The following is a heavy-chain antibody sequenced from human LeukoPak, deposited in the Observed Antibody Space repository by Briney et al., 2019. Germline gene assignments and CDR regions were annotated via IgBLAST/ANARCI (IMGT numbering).Heavy chain of an antibody. CDR3: ARGTYPYDSSGYDY. D-gene: IGHD3-22*01. V-gene: IGHV4-34*01. CDR2: INHSGST. CDR1: GGSFSGDY. Sequence: PSETLSLTCAVYGGSFSGDYWSWIRQPPGKGLEWIGEINHSGSTNYNPSLKSRVTISVDTSKNQFSLKLSSVTAADTAVYCCARGTYPYDSSGYDYWGQGTLVTVSS. J-gene: IGHJ4*02.